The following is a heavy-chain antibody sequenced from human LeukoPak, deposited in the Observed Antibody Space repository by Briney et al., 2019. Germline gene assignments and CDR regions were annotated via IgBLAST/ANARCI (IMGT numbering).Heavy chain of an antibody. J-gene: IGHJ3*02. CDR3: AKPSRGVSSDAFDI. Sequence: GGSLRLSCAASGFTVSSNYMSWVRQAPGKGLEWVSVIYSGGSTYYADSVKGRFTISRDNSKNTLYLQMNSLSAEDTAVYYCAKPSRGVSSDAFDIWGQGTMVTVSS. V-gene: IGHV3-66*04. CDR2: IYSGGST. D-gene: IGHD5/OR15-5a*01. CDR1: GFTVSSNY.